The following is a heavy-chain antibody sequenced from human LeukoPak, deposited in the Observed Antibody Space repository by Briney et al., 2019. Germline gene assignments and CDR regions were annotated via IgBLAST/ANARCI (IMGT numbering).Heavy chain of an antibody. CDR3: AKDYYYGSGSYYAPDRYYFDY. D-gene: IGHD3-10*01. CDR2: IRYDGSNK. V-gene: IGHV3-30*02. J-gene: IGHJ4*02. Sequence: GGSLRLPCAASGFTFSSYGMHWVRQAPGKGLEWVAFIRYDGSNKYYADSVKGRFTISRDNSKNTLYLQMNSLRAEDTAVYYCAKDYYYGSGSYYAPDRYYFDYWGQGTLVTVSS. CDR1: GFTFSSYG.